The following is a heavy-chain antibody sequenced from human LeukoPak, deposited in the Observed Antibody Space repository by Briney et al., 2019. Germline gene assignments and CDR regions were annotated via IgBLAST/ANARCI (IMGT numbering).Heavy chain of an antibody. CDR2: ISYDGSNK. Sequence: GSLSLSCAASGFTFSSYAMHWVRQAPGKGLEWVAVISYDGSNKYYADSVKGRFTISRDNSKNTLYLQMNSLRAEDTAVYYCARDHCYYLCRTDYYYYGMDVWGQGTTVTVSS. CDR1: GFTFSSYA. J-gene: IGHJ6*02. D-gene: IGHD1-26*01. CDR3: ARDHCYYLCRTDYYYYGMDV. V-gene: IGHV3-30-3*01.